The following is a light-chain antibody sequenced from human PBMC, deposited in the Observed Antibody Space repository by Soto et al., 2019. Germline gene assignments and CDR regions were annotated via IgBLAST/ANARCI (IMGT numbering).Light chain of an antibody. CDR3: QQYCSSRT. V-gene: IGKV3-20*01. CDR2: GAS. J-gene: IGKJ1*01. Sequence: EIVLTQSPGTLSLSPGERATLSCRASQSVSSSYLAWYQQKPGQAPRLLIYGASSRATGIPDRFSGSGSGTDFTLTISGLKHEDIAVYYCQQYCSSRTFGQGTKVESK. CDR1: QSVSSSY.